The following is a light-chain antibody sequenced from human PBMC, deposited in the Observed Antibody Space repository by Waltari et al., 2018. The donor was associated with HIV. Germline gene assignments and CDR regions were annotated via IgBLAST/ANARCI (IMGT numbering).Light chain of an antibody. J-gene: IGKJ1*01. CDR3: MEALEVT. Sequence: DIVMTQSPLSLAVTPGEPAPISCRSSRRLLQSNGYNYLDWYLQKPVQSPQLLIYFASNRASGAPDRFSGSGSGRDFTLKISRVEAEDVGVYYCMEALEVTFGQGTKVEIK. CDR2: FAS. V-gene: IGKV2-28*01. CDR1: RRLLQSNGYNY.